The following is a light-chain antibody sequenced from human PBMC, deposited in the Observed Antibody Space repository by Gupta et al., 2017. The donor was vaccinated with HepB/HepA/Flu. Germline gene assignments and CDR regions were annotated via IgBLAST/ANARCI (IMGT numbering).Light chain of an antibody. CDR1: QDIRRY. Sequence: EIVLTQSPATLSLSPGERATLSCRASQDIRRYLAWYQQKRGQAPRLLIYDASNRATGVPARFSGSGSGTDFTLTISRLEPEDFAVYYCQQGNSWPITFGGGTKVEIK. CDR3: QQGNSWPIT. CDR2: DAS. J-gene: IGKJ4*01. V-gene: IGKV3-11*01.